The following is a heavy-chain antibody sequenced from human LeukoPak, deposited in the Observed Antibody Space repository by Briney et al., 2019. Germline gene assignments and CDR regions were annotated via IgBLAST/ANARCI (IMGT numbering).Heavy chain of an antibody. D-gene: IGHD1-26*01. CDR1: GGSISSYY. V-gene: IGHV4-59*01. CDR2: IYYSGST. CDR3: ARAEARGLGY. J-gene: IGHJ4*02. Sequence: PSGTLSLTCTVSGGSISSYYWSWIRQPPGKGLEWIGYIYYSGSTNYNPSLKSRVTISVDTSKNQFSLKLSSVTAADTAVYYCARAEARGLGYWGQGTLVTVSS.